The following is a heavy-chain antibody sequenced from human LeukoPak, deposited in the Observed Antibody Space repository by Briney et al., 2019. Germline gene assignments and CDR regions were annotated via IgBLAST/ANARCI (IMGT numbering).Heavy chain of an antibody. D-gene: IGHD3-10*01. CDR2: ISGSGAYT. Sequence: GGSLRLSCAASGFTFSSYAMSWVRQAPGKGLEWVSTISGSGAYTYYADSVKGRFTIARDNSKNTLYLQMNSLRAEDTAVYYCAKYFASGSYYKLPHWGQGTLVTVSS. J-gene: IGHJ1*01. CDR1: GFTFSSYA. V-gene: IGHV3-23*01. CDR3: AKYFASGSYYKLPH.